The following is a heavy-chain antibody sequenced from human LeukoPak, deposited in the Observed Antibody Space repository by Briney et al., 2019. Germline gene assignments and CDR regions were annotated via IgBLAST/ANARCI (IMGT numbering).Heavy chain of an antibody. D-gene: IGHD1/OR15-1a*01. V-gene: IGHV1-46*01. CDR2: INPSGGST. CDR1: GYTFTSYY. Sequence: ASVKVSCKASGYTFTSYYIHWVRQAPGQGLEWMGIINPSGGSTSYPQKFQGRVTMTRDMSTSTVYMELSSLRSEDTAVYYCARVFGRQTIDYWGQGTLVTVSS. J-gene: IGHJ4*02. CDR3: ARVFGRQTIDY.